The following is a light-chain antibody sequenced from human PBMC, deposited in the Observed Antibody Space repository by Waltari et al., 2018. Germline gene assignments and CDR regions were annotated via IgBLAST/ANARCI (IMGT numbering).Light chain of an antibody. CDR2: STN. CDR1: SGSVSTTTY. J-gene: IGLJ3*02. Sequence: QTVVTQEPSFSVSPGGTVTLTCGLSSGSVSTTTYPSWYQQTPGQAPRTLIYSTNTRSSGVPDRFSGSILGNKAALTITGAQIDDESDYYCVLYIGSGISVFGGGTKLTVL. CDR3: VLYIGSGISV. V-gene: IGLV8-61*01.